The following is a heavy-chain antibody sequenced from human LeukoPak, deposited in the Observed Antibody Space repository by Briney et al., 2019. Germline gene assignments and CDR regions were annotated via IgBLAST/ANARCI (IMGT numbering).Heavy chain of an antibody. CDR1: GXTFSDYY. D-gene: IGHD3-16*02. CDR3: ARERLGELSYHDY. CDR2: IRSSSSYI. J-gene: IGHJ4*02. V-gene: IGHV3-11*05. Sequence: GGSLRLSCAASGXTFSDYYVSWIRQAPGKGREWVSYIRSSSSYINYADSVKGRFTISRDNAKNSLYLQMNSLRADDTAVYYCARERLGELSYHDYWGQGTLVTVSS.